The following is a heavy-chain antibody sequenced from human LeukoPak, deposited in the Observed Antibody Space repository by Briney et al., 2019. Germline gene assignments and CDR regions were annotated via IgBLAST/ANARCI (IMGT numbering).Heavy chain of an antibody. CDR2: IYPGDSDT. J-gene: IGHJ5*02. V-gene: IGHV5-51*01. Sequence: GESLKISCKGSGYSFTSYWIGWVRQMPGKGLEWMGIIYPGDSDTRYSPSFQGRVTISADKSISTAYLQWSSLKASDTAMYYCASGCSSTSCDNWFDPWGQGTLVTVSS. D-gene: IGHD2-2*01. CDR1: GYSFTSYW. CDR3: ASGCSSTSCDNWFDP.